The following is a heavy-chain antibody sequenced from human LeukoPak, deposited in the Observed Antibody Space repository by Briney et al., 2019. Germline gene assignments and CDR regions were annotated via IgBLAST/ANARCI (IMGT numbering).Heavy chain of an antibody. V-gene: IGHV4-38-2*01. CDR2: IYHSGST. J-gene: IGHJ1*01. D-gene: IGHD2-2*02. CDR1: GYSISSGYY. Sequence: SETLSLTCAVSGYSISSGYYWGWIRQPPGKGLEWIGTIYHSGSTYYNPSLKSRVTISVDTSKNQFSLKLSSVTAADTAVYYCAVGYCSSTICYREYFQHWGQGTLVTVSS. CDR3: AVGYCSSTICYREYFQH.